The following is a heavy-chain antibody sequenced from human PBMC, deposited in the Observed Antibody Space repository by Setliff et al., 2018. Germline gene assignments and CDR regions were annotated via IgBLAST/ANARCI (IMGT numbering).Heavy chain of an antibody. CDR1: GFPFNYYW. J-gene: IGHJ6*03. CDR2: INSEGRST. V-gene: IGHV3-74*01. CDR3: VRVSSWFPDYYYMDV. Sequence: PGGSLRLSCAASGFPFNYYWMHWVRQVPGQGLVWVSRINSEGRSTNYADAVKGRFTISRDNARNMVYLEMNSLRVEDTAIYYCVRVSSWFPDYYYMDVWGKGTTVTVSS. D-gene: IGHD2-2*01.